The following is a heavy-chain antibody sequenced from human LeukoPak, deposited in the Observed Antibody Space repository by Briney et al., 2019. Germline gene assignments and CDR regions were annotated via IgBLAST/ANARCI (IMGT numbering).Heavy chain of an antibody. V-gene: IGHV3-30*18. CDR2: ISYDGSNK. J-gene: IGHJ4*02. CDR3: AKATAGFDY. CDR1: GFTFSSYG. Sequence: GRSLRLSCAASGFTFSSYGMHWVRQAPGKGLEWVAVISYDGSNKYYADSVKGRFTIPRDNSKNTLYLQMNSLRAEDTAVYYCAKATAGFDYWGQGTLVTVSS. D-gene: IGHD2-21*02.